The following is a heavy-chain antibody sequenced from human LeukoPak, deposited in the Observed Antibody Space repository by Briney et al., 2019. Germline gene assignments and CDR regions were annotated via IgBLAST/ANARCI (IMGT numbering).Heavy chain of an antibody. CDR3: ARHNYGDYGGLDY. J-gene: IGHJ4*02. CDR2: INPNSGGT. CDR1: GYTFTAYY. V-gene: IGHV1-2*02. D-gene: IGHD4-17*01. Sequence: GASVKVSCKASGYTFTAYYIHWVRQAPGQGLEWMGWINPNSGGTNYAQKLQGRVTMTRDTSISTAYMELSRLRSDDTAVYYCARHNYGDYGGLDYWGQGTLVTVSS.